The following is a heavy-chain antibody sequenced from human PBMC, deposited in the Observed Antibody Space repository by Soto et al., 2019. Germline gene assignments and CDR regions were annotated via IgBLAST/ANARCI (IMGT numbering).Heavy chain of an antibody. D-gene: IGHD6-19*01. J-gene: IGHJ4*02. CDR3: ARVAVSGTIDY. Sequence: QVQLVQSGAEVKKPGASVRVSCTASGYSITGYYLDWVRQAPGHGLEWMGWINPNRGATDYAQKFQGRVTMTRDTSINTAYMELSSLTSDDTAVYYCARVAVSGTIDYWGQGTLVTVSS. CDR1: GYSITGYY. CDR2: INPNRGAT. V-gene: IGHV1-2*02.